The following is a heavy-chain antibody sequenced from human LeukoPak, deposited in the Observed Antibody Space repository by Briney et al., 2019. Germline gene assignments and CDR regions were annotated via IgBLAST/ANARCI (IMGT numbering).Heavy chain of an antibody. Sequence: SETLSLTCTVSGGSISSYYWSWIRQPPGKGLEWIGYIYYSGSTNYNPSLKSRVTISVDTSKNQFSLKLSSVTAADTAVYYCARVEAAGKPEYNWFDPWGQGTLVTVSP. CDR3: ARVEAAGKPEYNWFDP. J-gene: IGHJ5*02. CDR2: IYYSGST. V-gene: IGHV4-59*01. CDR1: GGSISSYY. D-gene: IGHD6-13*01.